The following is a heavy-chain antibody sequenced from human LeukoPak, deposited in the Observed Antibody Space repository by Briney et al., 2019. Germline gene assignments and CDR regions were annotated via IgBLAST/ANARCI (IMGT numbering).Heavy chain of an antibody. CDR1: GFTFSSYA. J-gene: IGHJ4*02. V-gene: IGHV3-23*01. CDR3: AKDPYHYDSSGYYYGSYFDY. CDR2: ISGSGGST. Sequence: GGSLRLSCAASGFTFSSYAMSWVRQAPGKGLEWVSAISGSGGSTYYADSVKGRFTISRDNSKNTLYLQMNSLRAEDTAVYYCAKDPYHYDSSGYYYGSYFDYWGQGTLVTVSS. D-gene: IGHD3-22*01.